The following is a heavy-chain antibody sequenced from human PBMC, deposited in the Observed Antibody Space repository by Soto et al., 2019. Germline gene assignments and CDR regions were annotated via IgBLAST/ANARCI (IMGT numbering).Heavy chain of an antibody. CDR1: GYTFTSYY. CDR2: INPSGGST. V-gene: IGHV1-46*01. D-gene: IGHD2-2*03. Sequence: ASVKVSCKASGYTFTSYYMHWVRQAPGQGLEWMGIINPSGGSTSYAQKFQGRVTMTRDTSTSTVYMELSSLRSEDTAVYYCARDGYCSSTSCPGPYYYYYGMDGWGQGTTVTVSS. CDR3: ARDGYCSSTSCPGPYYYYYGMDG. J-gene: IGHJ6*02.